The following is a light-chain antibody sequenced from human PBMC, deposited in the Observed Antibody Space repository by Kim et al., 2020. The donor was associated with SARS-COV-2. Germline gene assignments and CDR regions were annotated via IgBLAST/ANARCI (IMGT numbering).Light chain of an antibody. CDR1: QDISNY. CDR3: QKYDSAPWT. J-gene: IGKJ1*01. CDR2: SAS. Sequence: SASLGDRGTITCRATQDISNYLAWYQQKPGEPPKLLIYSASTLQSGVPSRFGGRGSGTDFSLTISSLQPEDVATYYCQKYDSAPWTFGQGTKLEI. V-gene: IGKV1-27*01.